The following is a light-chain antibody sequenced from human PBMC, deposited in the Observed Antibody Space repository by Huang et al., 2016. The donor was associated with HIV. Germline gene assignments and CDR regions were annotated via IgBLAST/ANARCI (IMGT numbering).Light chain of an antibody. CDR3: QQYNNWPPDT. CDR1: QSVSIN. V-gene: IGKV3D-15*01. J-gene: IGKJ2*01. CDR2: GAS. Sequence: EIVMTQSPATLSVSPGERATLSCRASQSVSINLAWYQQKPGQAPRLLIYGASTRATGIPARFSGSGSGTGFTLTISSLQSEDFAVYYCQQYNNWPPDTFGQGTKLEIK.